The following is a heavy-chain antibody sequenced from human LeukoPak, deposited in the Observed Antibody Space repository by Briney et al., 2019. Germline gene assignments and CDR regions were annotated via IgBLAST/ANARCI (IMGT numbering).Heavy chain of an antibody. Sequence: SVKVSCKASGGTFSSYAISWVRQAPGQGLEWMGGIIPIFGTANYAQKFQGRVTITADESTSTAYMELSSLRSEDTAVYYCARAHCSSTSCYLDYYDSSGYYYPGAFDIWGQGTMVTGSS. J-gene: IGHJ3*02. CDR1: GGTFSSYA. CDR2: IIPIFGTA. V-gene: IGHV1-69*13. D-gene: IGHD3-22*01. CDR3: ARAHCSSTSCYLDYYDSSGYYYPGAFDI.